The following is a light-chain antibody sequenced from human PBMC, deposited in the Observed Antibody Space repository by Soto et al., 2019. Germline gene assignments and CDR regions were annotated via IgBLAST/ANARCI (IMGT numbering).Light chain of an antibody. CDR1: QSVLYSSNSKNL. CDR2: WAS. V-gene: IGKV4-1*01. J-gene: IGKJ1*01. CDR3: QQYYSSPLT. Sequence: DIVMTQSPDSLAVSLGERATINCKSNQSVLYSSNSKNLLAWYQQKPGQPPKLLISWASTRESGVPDRFGGSGSGTNFTLTISSLQAEDVAVYYCQQYYSSPLTFGRGTKVEVK.